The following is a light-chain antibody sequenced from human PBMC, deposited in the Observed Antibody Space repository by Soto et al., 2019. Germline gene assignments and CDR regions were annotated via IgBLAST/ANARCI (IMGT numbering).Light chain of an antibody. CDR3: QQDNNWPPWT. CDR2: GAS. CDR1: QSVSSN. Sequence: EIVMTQSPATLSVSPGERATLSCRASQSVSSNLAWYQQKPGQAPRLLSYGASTRATGIPARFSGSGSGTEFKLTISGLQAEDFAVSDCQQDNNWPPWTVGQGTKVEIK. V-gene: IGKV3-15*01. J-gene: IGKJ1*01.